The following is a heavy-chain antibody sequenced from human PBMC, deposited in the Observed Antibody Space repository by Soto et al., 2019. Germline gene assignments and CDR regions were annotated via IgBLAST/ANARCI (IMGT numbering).Heavy chain of an antibody. D-gene: IGHD2-21*02. CDR2: ISGSGGST. J-gene: IGHJ4*02. CDR1: GFNFYTYA. CDR3: AKDIRSTYCGGDCYSGYFDY. V-gene: IGHV3-23*04. Sequence: VQLEESGGGLVKPGQSLRLSCATSGFNFYTYAISWVRQAPGMGLEWVSGISGSGGSTYYADSVEGRFTISRDNSKNTLYLQMNSLRAEDTAIYYCAKDIRSTYCGGDCYSGYFDYWGQGTLVTVSS.